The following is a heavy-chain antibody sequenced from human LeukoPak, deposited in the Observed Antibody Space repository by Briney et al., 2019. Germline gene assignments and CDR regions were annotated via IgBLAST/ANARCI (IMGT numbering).Heavy chain of an antibody. CDR2: IYYSGST. V-gene: IGHV4-59*01. D-gene: IGHD3-22*01. CDR3: ARDFSVIRPPSNDAFDI. CDR1: GGSISSYY. Sequence: PSETLSLTCTVSGGSISSYYWSWIRQPPGKGLEWIGYIYYSGSTNYNPSLKSRVTISVDTSKNQFSLKLSSVTAADTAVYYCARDFSVIRPPSNDAFDIWGQGTMVTVSS. J-gene: IGHJ3*02.